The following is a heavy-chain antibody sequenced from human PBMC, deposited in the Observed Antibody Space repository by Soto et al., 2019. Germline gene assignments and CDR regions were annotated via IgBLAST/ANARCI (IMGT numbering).Heavy chain of an antibody. CDR1: GGSISSGYYY. D-gene: IGHD3-10*01. J-gene: IGHJ6*02. V-gene: IGHV4-30-4*01. Sequence: PSETLSLTCSVSGGSISSGYYYWSWIRQPPGKGLEWIGNIYYSGNTYYNPSLKSRLIISIDTSKNQFSLKVGSVTAADTAVYYCARFYGSGRPNTARYYYYGMDVWGQGTTVTAP. CDR3: ARFYGSGRPNTARYYYYGMDV. CDR2: IYYSGNT.